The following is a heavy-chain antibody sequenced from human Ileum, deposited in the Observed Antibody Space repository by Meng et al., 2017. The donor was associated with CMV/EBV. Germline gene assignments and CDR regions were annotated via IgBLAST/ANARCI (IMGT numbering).Heavy chain of an antibody. CDR3: ARDYGDYEKFYYYGMDV. CDR2: ISSSSSYI. Sequence: GESLKISCAASGFTFSSNAMSWVRQAPGKGLEWVSSISSSSSYIYYADSVKGRFTISRDNAKNSLYLQMNSLGAEDTAVYYCARDYGDYEKFYYYGMDVWGQGTTVTVSS. CDR1: GFTFSSNA. V-gene: IGHV3-21*01. D-gene: IGHD4-17*01. J-gene: IGHJ6*02.